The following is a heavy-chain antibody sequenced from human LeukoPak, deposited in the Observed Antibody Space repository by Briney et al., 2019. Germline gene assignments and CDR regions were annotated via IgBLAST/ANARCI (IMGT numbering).Heavy chain of an antibody. V-gene: IGHV1-69*05. J-gene: IGHJ6*03. CDR3: AVVPAAMFYYMDV. D-gene: IGHD2-2*01. Sequence: ASVNVSCTASGGTFSSYAISWVRQAPGQGLEWMGGISPIFGTANSAQKFQGRVTITTDESTSTAYMELSSLKSEDTAVYYCAVVPAAMFYYMDVWGKGTTVTVSS. CDR2: ISPIFGTA. CDR1: GGTFSSYA.